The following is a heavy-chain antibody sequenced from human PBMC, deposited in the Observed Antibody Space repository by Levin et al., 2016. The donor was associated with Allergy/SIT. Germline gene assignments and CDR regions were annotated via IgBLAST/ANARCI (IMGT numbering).Heavy chain of an antibody. V-gene: IGHV4-31*02. CDR2: IYYSGST. J-gene: IGHJ6*02. D-gene: IGHD5-18*01. Sequence: PGKGLEWIGYIYYSGSTYYNPSLKSRVTISVDTSKNQFSLKLSSVTAADTAVYYCARDVGYSYDHYYYYGMDVWGQGTTVTVSS. CDR3: ARDVGYSYDHYYYYGMDV.